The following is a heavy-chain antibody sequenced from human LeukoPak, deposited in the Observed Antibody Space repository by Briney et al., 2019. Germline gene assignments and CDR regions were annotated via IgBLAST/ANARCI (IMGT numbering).Heavy chain of an antibody. V-gene: IGHV4-61*02. CDR3: ARASGWFGATYYFDY. CDR2: IYTSGST. CDR1: GGSISSGSYY. D-gene: IGHD3-10*01. Sequence: PSETLSLTCTVSGGSISSGSYYWSWIRQPAGKGLEWIGRIYTSGSTNYNPSLKSRVTISVDTSKNQFSLKLSSVTAADTAVYYCARASGWFGATYYFDYWGQGTLVTVSS. J-gene: IGHJ4*02.